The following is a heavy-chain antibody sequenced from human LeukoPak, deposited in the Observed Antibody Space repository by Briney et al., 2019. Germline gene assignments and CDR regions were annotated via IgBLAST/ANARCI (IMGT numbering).Heavy chain of an antibody. Sequence: GGSLRLSCAASGFTFSDHYMDWVRQAPVKGLEWVGRIRNKANSYTTEYAASVKGRFTISRDDSKNLLYLQMNSLKTEDTAVYYCARVRGVTNNWFAPWGQGTLVTVSS. CDR1: GFTFSDHY. V-gene: IGHV3-72*01. J-gene: IGHJ5*02. D-gene: IGHD3-10*01. CDR2: IRNKANSYTT. CDR3: ARVRGVTNNWFAP.